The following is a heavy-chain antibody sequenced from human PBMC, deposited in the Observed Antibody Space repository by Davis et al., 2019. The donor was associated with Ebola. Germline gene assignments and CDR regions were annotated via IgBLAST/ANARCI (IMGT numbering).Heavy chain of an antibody. CDR3: ARDLLNYDSSGGADY. J-gene: IGHJ4*02. Sequence: ASVKVSCKASGYTFTSYGISWVRQAPGQGLEWMGWISAYNGNTNYAQKLQGRVTMTTDTSTSTAYMELRSLRSDDTAVYYCARDLLNYDSSGGADYWGQGTLVTVS. CDR1: GYTFTSYG. D-gene: IGHD3-22*01. V-gene: IGHV1-18*01. CDR2: ISAYNGNT.